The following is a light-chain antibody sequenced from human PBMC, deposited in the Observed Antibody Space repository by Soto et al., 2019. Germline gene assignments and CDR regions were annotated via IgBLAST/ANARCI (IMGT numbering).Light chain of an antibody. J-gene: IGLJ3*02. V-gene: IGLV2-11*01. CDR2: DVN. Sequence: QSALTQPRSVSGSPGQSVTFSCTGTCGDIGAYNYVSWYQFHPGKAPKMIIYDVNKRPSGVPDRFSGSKSGNTASLTISWLQAEDEADYYCCSYAHTSRVFGGWTKLTVL. CDR1: CGDIGAYNY. CDR3: CSYAHTSRV.